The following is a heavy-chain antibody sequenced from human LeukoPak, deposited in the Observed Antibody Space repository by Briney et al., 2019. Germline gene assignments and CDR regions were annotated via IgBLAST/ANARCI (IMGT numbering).Heavy chain of an antibody. CDR3: ATAATTPAY. V-gene: IGHV3-53*01. J-gene: IGHJ4*02. CDR1: GFTVSSNY. CDR2: IYSGGST. Sequence: PGGSLRLSCAASGFTVSSNYMSWVRQAPGKGPEWVSVIYSGGSTNYADSVKGRFTISRDNSKNTLYLQMNSLRAEGTAVYYCATAATTPAYWGQGTLVTVSS. D-gene: IGHD6-25*01.